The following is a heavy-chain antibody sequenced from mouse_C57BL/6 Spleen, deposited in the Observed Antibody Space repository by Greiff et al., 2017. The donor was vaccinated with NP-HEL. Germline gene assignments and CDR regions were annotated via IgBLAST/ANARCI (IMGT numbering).Heavy chain of an antibody. CDR2: ISSGSSTI. Sequence: EVKLQESGGGLVKPGGSLKLSCAASGFTFSDYGMHWVRQAPEKGLEWVAYISSGSSTIYYADTVKGRFTISRDNAKNTLFLQMTSLRSEDTAMYYCARGDSSLYYYAMDYWGQGTSVTVSS. D-gene: IGHD6-1*01. V-gene: IGHV5-17*01. J-gene: IGHJ4*01. CDR1: GFTFSDYG. CDR3: ARGDSSLYYYAMDY.